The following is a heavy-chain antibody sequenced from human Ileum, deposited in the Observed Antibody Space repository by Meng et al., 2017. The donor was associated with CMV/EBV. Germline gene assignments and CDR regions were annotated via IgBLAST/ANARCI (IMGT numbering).Heavy chain of an antibody. V-gene: IGHV3-11*06. CDR1: GISFNDYY. J-gene: IGHJ2*01. CDR2: ISGASSYI. CDR3: ARGAIFGPGYFDL. D-gene: IGHD3-3*01. Sequence: QVELVESGGDLVKPGGSLRLSCVASGISFNDYYMNWIRQAPGKGLEWLSYISGASSYIKEADSVRGRFTISRDNAKNSVFLEMNSLRDEDTAVYFCARGAIFGPGYFDLWGRGTLVTVSS.